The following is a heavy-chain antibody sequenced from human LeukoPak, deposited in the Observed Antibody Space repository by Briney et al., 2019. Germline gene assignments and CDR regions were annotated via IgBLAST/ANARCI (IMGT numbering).Heavy chain of an antibody. CDR3: AKDRTVGASYWYFDL. Sequence: GGSLRLSCAASGFTVSSNYMSWVRQAPGKGLEWVSVIYSGGSTYYADFVKGRFTISRDSSKNTLFLQMNTLRAEDTAIYYCAKDRTVGASYWYFDLWGRGTQVTVSS. CDR2: IYSGGST. CDR1: GFTVSSNY. J-gene: IGHJ2*01. D-gene: IGHD1-26*01. V-gene: IGHV3-53*01.